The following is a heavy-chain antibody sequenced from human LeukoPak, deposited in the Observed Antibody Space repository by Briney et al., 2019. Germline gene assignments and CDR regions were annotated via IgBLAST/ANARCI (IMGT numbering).Heavy chain of an antibody. CDR2: ISAYNGNT. CDR1: GYTFTSYG. CDR3: ARDGYYYDSSGYQTHLDY. D-gene: IGHD3-22*01. J-gene: IGHJ4*02. V-gene: IGHV1-18*01. Sequence: ASVKVSCKASGYTFTSYGISWVRQAPGQGLEWMGWISAYNGNTNYAQELQGRVTMTTDTSTSTAYMELRSLRSDDTAVYYCARDGYYYDSSGYQTHLDYWGQGTLVTVSS.